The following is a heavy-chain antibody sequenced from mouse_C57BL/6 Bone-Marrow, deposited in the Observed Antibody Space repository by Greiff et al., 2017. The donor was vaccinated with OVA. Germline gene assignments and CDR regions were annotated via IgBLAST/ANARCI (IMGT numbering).Heavy chain of an antibody. J-gene: IGHJ1*03. CDR1: GYTFTSYW. Sequence: QVQLQQPGAELVRPGSSVKLSCKASGYTFTSYWMHWVKQRPIQGLEWIGNIDPSDSETHYNQKFKDKATLTVDKSSSTAYMQLSSLTSEDSAVYYCARNYGSSYWWYFDVWGTGTTVTVSS. D-gene: IGHD1-1*01. V-gene: IGHV1-52*01. CDR3: ARNYGSSYWWYFDV. CDR2: IDPSDSET.